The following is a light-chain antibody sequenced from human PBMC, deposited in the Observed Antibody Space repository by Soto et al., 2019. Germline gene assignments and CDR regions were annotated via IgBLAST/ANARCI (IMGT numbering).Light chain of an antibody. V-gene: IGLV1-40*01. CDR3: QSHDTSLSGSRV. CDR2: GNN. J-gene: IGLJ1*01. CDR1: SSNIGAGYD. Sequence: VLTQPPSVSGAPGQRVTISCTGSSSNIGAGYDVHWYQQLPGTAPKLLIYGNNNRPSGVPDRFSGSKSGTSASLAITGLLPEDEADYYCQSHDTSLSGSRVFGTGTKVTVL.